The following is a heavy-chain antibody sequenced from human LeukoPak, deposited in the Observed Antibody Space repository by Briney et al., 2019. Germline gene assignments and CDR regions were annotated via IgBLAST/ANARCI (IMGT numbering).Heavy chain of an antibody. V-gene: IGHV3-23*01. CDR1: GFTFTNYW. CDR2: ISGSGGRT. CDR3: AKGSGYIGWFDP. Sequence: GGSLRLSCAASGFTFTNYWMSWVRQAPGKGLEWVSAISGSGGRTYYADSVKGRFTISGDNSKNTLYLQMNSLRAEDTAVYYCAKGSGYIGWFDPWGQGTLVTVSS. D-gene: IGHD6-13*01. J-gene: IGHJ5*02.